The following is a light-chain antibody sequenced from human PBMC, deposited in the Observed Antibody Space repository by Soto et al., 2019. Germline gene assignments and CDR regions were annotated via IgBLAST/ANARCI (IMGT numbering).Light chain of an antibody. CDR2: GAS. V-gene: IGKV3-15*01. J-gene: IGKJ2*01. CDR1: QSVSSN. CDR3: QQYNNWPPYP. Sequence: EIVMTQSPATLSVSPGERATLSCRASQSVSSNLAWYQQKPGQAPRLLIYGASTRATGIPARFSGSGSGTEFTLTISSLQSEAFAVYYCQQYNNWPPYPFGQGTKLEIK.